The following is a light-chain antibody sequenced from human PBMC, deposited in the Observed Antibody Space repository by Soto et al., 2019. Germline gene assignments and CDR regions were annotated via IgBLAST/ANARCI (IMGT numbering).Light chain of an antibody. CDR2: KNS. CDR3: AALDDSLKGRV. V-gene: IGLV1-44*01. CDR1: TSNIGSNT. J-gene: IGLJ3*02. Sequence: QSVLTQPPSASGTPGQRVTISCSGSTSNIGSNTVNWYQQLPGTAPKLLIYKNSQRPSGVPDRFSGSSSGTSASLAISGLQSEDEADYYCAALDDSLKGRVFGGGTKLTVL.